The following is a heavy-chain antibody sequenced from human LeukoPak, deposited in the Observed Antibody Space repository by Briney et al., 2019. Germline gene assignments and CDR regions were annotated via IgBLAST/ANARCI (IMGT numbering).Heavy chain of an antibody. J-gene: IGHJ4*02. CDR3: AKQRGGSGSYYFDY. Sequence: GRSLRLSCAASGFTFDDYAMHWVRQAPGKGLEWVSGISWNRGSTGYADSVKGRFTISRDNAKNSRYLQMNSLRAESTALYYCAKQRGGSGSYYFDYWGQGTLVTVSS. V-gene: IGHV3-9*01. CDR2: ISWNRGST. D-gene: IGHD3-10*01. CDR1: GFTFDDYA.